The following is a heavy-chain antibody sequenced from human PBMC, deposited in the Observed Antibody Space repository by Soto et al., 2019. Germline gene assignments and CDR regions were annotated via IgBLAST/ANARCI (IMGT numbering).Heavy chain of an antibody. CDR1: GGSVSSGIYY. J-gene: IGHJ5*02. D-gene: IGHD4-17*01. Sequence: SETLSLTCTVSGGSVSSGIYYWSWIRQPPGKGLECIGYIYYSGSTNYNPSLKSRVTISIDTSKNQFSLELSSVTAADTAVYYCARETYGDYVGYFDPWGQGIQVTVSS. CDR3: ARETYGDYVGYFDP. CDR2: IYYSGST. V-gene: IGHV4-61*01.